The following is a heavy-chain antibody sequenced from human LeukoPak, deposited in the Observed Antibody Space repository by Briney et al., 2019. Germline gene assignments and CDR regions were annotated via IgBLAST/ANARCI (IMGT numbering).Heavy chain of an antibody. V-gene: IGHV4-59*08. CDR1: GGSISSYY. Sequence: ETLSLTCTVSGGSISSYYWSWIRQPPGKGLEWIGYIYYSGSSNYNPSLKSGITMSVDTSKNQFSLKLSSVTAADTAVYYCARHGGLVRGAYDAFDIWGQGTMVTVSS. CDR2: IYYSGSS. CDR3: ARHGGLVRGAYDAFDI. J-gene: IGHJ3*02. D-gene: IGHD3-10*01.